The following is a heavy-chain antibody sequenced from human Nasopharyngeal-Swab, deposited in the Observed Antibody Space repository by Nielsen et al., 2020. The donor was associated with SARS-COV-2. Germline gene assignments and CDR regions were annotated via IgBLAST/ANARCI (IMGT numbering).Heavy chain of an antibody. CDR1: GFTFSSYA. CDR3: ARDARLRGYSGYAYDY. CDR2: ISSNGGST. D-gene: IGHD5-12*01. J-gene: IGHJ4*02. Sequence: GESLKISCAASGFTFSSYAMHWVRQAPGKGLEYVSAISSNGGSTYYADSVKGRFTISRDNSKNTLYLQMGSLRAEDMAVYYCARDARLRGYSGYAYDYWGQGTLVTVSS. V-gene: IGHV3-64*02.